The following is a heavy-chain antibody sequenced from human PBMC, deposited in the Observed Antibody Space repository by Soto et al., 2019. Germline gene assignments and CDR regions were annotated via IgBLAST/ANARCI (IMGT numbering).Heavy chain of an antibody. Sequence: LRLSCAASGFTFSTYSMHWVRQAPGKGLEWLAVISYDGNTKYYADSVKGRFTISKDNSKNTLYLQMNSLRAEDTAIYYCARVRALEIAVRPVDYWGQGTLVTVSS. CDR3: ARVRALEIAVRPVDY. CDR2: ISYDGNTK. D-gene: IGHD6-13*01. J-gene: IGHJ4*02. CDR1: GFTFSTYS. V-gene: IGHV3-30-3*01.